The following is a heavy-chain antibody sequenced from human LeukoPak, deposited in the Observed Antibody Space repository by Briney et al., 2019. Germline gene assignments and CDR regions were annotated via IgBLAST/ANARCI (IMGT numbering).Heavy chain of an antibody. V-gene: IGHV3-7*01. CDR2: IKEDGSEQ. D-gene: IGHD2-21*01. CDR1: GFTFSNYW. J-gene: IGHJ4*02. CDR3: ARGKTYSDY. Sequence: GGSLRLSCVASGFTFSNYWMNWVRQAPGKGLEWVANIKEDGSEQFYVDSVKGRLTISRDNAKKLLSLQITSLRAEDTAVYYCARGKTYSDYWGRGTLVTVSS.